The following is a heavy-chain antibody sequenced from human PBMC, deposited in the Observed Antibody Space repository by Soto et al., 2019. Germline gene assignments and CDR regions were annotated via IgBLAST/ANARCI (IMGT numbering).Heavy chain of an antibody. CDR2: TSASGGTT. CDR1: GFTFGVYA. D-gene: IGHD6-13*01. V-gene: IGHV3-23*01. J-gene: IGHJ4*02. CDR3: AKAKYSSSWWAVDY. Sequence: PGGPLRPSCGASGFTFGVYAMSWVRPAPGKGLEWVSSTSASGGTTYYADSVKGRFTISRDNSKNMLYLEMNSLRAEDTAVYYCAKAKYSSSWWAVDYWGQGTLVTVSS.